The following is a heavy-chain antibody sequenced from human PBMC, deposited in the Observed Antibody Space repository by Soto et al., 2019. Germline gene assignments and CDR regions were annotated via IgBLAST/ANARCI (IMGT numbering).Heavy chain of an antibody. D-gene: IGHD6-13*01. Sequence: QVQLVQSGAEVKKPGSSVKVSCKASGGTFSSYAISWVRQAPGQGLEWMGGIIPIFGTANYAQKFQGRVTITADESTSTAYMKLSSLRSEDTAVYSCARSPHSRARHDYWGQGTLVTVSS. CDR2: IIPIFGTA. CDR1: GGTFSSYA. CDR3: ARSPHSRARHDY. V-gene: IGHV1-69*12. J-gene: IGHJ4*02.